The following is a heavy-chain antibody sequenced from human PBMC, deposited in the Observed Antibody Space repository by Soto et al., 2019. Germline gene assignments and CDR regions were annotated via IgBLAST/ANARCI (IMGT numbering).Heavy chain of an antibody. D-gene: IGHD3-10*01. CDR1: GDSMSRNSYY. CDR2: IYYTGST. J-gene: IGHJ4*02. CDR3: ARHRLLWFGEVSDKRAFDY. Sequence: PSETLSLTCTVSGDSMSRNSYYWGWIRQPPGKGLEWIGSIYYTGSTYYNPSLKSRVTISVDTSKNQFSLKVSSVTAADTAVYYCARHRLLWFGEVSDKRAFDYWGQGTKVTVSS. V-gene: IGHV4-39*01.